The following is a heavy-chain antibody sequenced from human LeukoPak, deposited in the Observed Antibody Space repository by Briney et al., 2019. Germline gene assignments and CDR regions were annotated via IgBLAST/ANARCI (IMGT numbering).Heavy chain of an antibody. CDR1: RGTFSRSA. CDR3: ARVEGLGATTVGFDY. CDR2: IIPLFGIA. V-gene: IGHV1-69*04. Sequence: ASVKVSCKASRGTFSRSAISWVRQAPGQGLAWMGRIIPLFGIANYAQKFRGRVTITADKPTSTAYMELSSLRSEDTAVYYWARVEGLGATTVGFDYWGQGTLVTVSS. D-gene: IGHD1-26*01. J-gene: IGHJ4*02.